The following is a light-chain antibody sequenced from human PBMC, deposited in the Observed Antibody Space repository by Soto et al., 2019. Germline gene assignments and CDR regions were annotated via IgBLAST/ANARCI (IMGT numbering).Light chain of an antibody. Sequence: QLTQSPSSLSASVGDRVTITCRASQGISSYLAWYQQKPGNAPKLLIYAASTLQSGFPSRFSGSGSGTDLTLTISNLQPEDFATYYCQQLHSFPLTFGGGTKVEIK. CDR3: QQLHSFPLT. V-gene: IGKV1-9*01. CDR2: AAS. CDR1: QGISSY. J-gene: IGKJ4*01.